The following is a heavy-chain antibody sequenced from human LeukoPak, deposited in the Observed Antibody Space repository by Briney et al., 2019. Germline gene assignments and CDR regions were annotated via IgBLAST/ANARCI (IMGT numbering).Heavy chain of an antibody. Sequence: GGSLRLSCAASGFTFSSYGMHWVRQAPGKGLEWVAVISYDGSNKYHADSVKGRFTISRDNSKNTLYLQMNSLRAEDTAVYYCAKDLLLWFGKLQFDYWGQGTLVTVSS. D-gene: IGHD3-10*01. J-gene: IGHJ4*02. CDR3: AKDLLLWFGKLQFDY. CDR1: GFTFSSYG. V-gene: IGHV3-30*18. CDR2: ISYDGSNK.